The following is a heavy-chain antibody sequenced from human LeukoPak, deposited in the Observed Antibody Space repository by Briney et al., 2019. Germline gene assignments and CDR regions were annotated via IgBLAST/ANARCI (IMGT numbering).Heavy chain of an antibody. D-gene: IGHD5-18*01. Sequence: SSETLSLTCTVSGGSISSGSYYWSWIRQPAGKGLEWIGRIYTSGNTNYNPSLKSRVTISVDTSKNQLSLKLSSVTAADTAVYYCARSIMDTAMVADFDYWGQGTLVTVSS. CDR1: GGSISSGSYY. CDR2: IYTSGNT. CDR3: ARSIMDTAMVADFDY. J-gene: IGHJ4*02. V-gene: IGHV4-61*02.